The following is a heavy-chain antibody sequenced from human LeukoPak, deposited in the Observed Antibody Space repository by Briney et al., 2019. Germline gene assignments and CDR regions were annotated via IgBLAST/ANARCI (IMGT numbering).Heavy chain of an antibody. Sequence: GASVKVSCKASGYTFTSYFIHWVRQAPGQGLEWMGVINPSGGSTSYAQKFQGRVTMTRDTSTSTVYMELSSLRSEDTAVYYCARDRLDYGDYVEYFDYWGQGTLVTVSS. V-gene: IGHV1-46*01. J-gene: IGHJ4*02. CDR2: INPSGGST. CDR3: ARDRLDYGDYVEYFDY. CDR1: GYTFTSYF. D-gene: IGHD4-17*01.